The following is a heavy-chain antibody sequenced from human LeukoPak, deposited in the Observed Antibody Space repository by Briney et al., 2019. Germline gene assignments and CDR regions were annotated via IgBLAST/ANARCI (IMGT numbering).Heavy chain of an antibody. Sequence: SGTLSLTCAVSGGSISSGGYWSWVRQPPGKGLEWIGQIYYSGSTNYNPSLESRVIMSLDKSRNQLSLRLNSVTAADTAVYYCARHGSYSLGLWGQGALVTVSS. D-gene: IGHD4-23*01. CDR3: ARHGSYSLGL. CDR2: IYYSGST. V-gene: IGHV4-4*02. J-gene: IGHJ4*02. CDR1: GGSISSGGY.